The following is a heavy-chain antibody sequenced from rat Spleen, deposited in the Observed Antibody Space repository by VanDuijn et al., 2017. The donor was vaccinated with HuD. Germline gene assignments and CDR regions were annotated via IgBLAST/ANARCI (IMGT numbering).Heavy chain of an antibody. Sequence: EVQLVESGRGIVQPGRSRKLSCVASGFACTNYWRTWIGQAPGKGLEWVASISNPGGSTYYPDSVQGRFTISRDNAKSTLYLQMNSLRSEDKATYYCTRGKQPDYWGQGVMVTVSS. CDR1: GFACTNYW. J-gene: IGHJ2*01. V-gene: IGHV5-31*01. CDR3: TRGKQPDY. CDR2: ISNPGGST.